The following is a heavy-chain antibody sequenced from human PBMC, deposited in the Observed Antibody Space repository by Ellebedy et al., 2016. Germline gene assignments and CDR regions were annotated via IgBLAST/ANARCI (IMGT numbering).Heavy chain of an antibody. J-gene: IGHJ6*02. D-gene: IGHD6-19*01. V-gene: IGHV4-34*01. CDR3: AGCIAVAGTLPTSRMTDQFYYYYGMDV. CDR2: INHIGSIGSI. Sequence: SETLSLTCAVYGGSLSGYYWSWIRQPPWKGLEWIGEINHIGSIGSIYYNPSLKSRVTISVDTSKNQFSLKLSSVTAADTAVYYCAGCIAVAGTLPTSRMTDQFYYYYGMDVWGQGTTVTVSS. CDR1: GGSLSGYY.